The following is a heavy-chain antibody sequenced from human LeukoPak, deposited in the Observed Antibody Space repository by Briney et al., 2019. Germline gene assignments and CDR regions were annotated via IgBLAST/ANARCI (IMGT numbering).Heavy chain of an antibody. Sequence: SVKVSCKASGGTFSSYAISWVRQAPGQGLEWMGGIIPIFGTANYAQKFQGRVTITTDESTSTAYMELSSLRSEDTAVYYCASRLAAPGATPFDPWGQGTLVTVSS. CDR3: ASRLAAPGATPFDP. D-gene: IGHD6-13*01. CDR1: GGTFSSYA. CDR2: IIPIFGTA. V-gene: IGHV1-69*05. J-gene: IGHJ5*02.